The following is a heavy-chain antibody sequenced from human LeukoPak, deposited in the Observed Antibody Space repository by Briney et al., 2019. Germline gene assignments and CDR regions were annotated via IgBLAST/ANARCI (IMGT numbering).Heavy chain of an antibody. CDR1: GYSISSGYY. V-gene: IGHV4-38-2*02. J-gene: IGHJ6*03. CDR3: ARGRRYSYGNYMDA. Sequence: SETLSLTCTVSGYSISSGYYWGWIRQPPGKGLEWIGSIYHSGSTYYNPSLKSRVTISVDTSKNQFSLKLSSVTAADTAVYYCARGRRYSYGNYMDAWGKGTTVTVSS. D-gene: IGHD5-18*01. CDR2: IYHSGST.